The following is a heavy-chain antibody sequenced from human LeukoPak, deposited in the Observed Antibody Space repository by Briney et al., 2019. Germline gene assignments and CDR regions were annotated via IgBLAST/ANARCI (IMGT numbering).Heavy chain of an antibody. CDR2: ISAYNGNT. CDR3: ARDYYDSSGPPDY. V-gene: IGHV1-18*01. J-gene: IGHJ4*02. CDR1: GYTFTSYG. D-gene: IGHD3-22*01. Sequence: GASVKVSCKASGYTFTSYGISWVRQAPGQGLEWMGWISAYNGNTNYAQKLQGRVTMTTDTSTSTAYTELRSLRSDDTAVYYCARDYYDSSGPPDYWGQGTLVTVSS.